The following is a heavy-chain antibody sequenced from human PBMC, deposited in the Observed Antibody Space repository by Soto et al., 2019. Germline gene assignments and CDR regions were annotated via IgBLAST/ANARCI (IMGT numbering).Heavy chain of an antibody. Sequence: GASVKVSCKASCYTFTYYGISCVRQAPGQGLEWLGWISTYSGDTNSAPRLQGRLTMSTDTSTSTAYMELRSLTSDDTAVYYCARDERDSCSGGDCFYFDYWGQGTLVTVSS. CDR2: ISTYSGDT. D-gene: IGHD2-21*02. V-gene: IGHV1-18*04. J-gene: IGHJ4*02. CDR3: ARDERDSCSGGDCFYFDY. CDR1: CYTFTYYG.